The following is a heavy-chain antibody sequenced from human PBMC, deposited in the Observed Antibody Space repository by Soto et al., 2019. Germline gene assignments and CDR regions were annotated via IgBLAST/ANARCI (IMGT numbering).Heavy chain of an antibody. CDR3: ARAPGDFWSGYYEDYYYGIDV. V-gene: IGHV4-38-2*01. D-gene: IGHD3-3*01. Sequence: PSETLSLTCAVSGYSISSGYYWGWIRQPPGKGLEWIGSIYHSGSTYYNPSLKSRVTISVDTSKNQFSLKLSSVTAADTAVYYCARAPGDFWSGYYEDYYYGIDVWGPGTTVTVSS. CDR2: IYHSGST. CDR1: GYSISSGYY. J-gene: IGHJ6*02.